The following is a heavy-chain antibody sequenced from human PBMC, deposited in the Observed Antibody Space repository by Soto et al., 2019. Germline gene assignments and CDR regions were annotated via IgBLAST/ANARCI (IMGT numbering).Heavy chain of an antibody. D-gene: IGHD3-9*01. CDR2: INHSGST. Sequence: SETLSLTCAVYGGSFSDYSWTWIRQPPGKGLEWIGEINHSGSTYYNPSLMSRVTISVDTSKNQFSLKLSSVTAADTAVYYCANTLDILTGYSWGQGTLVTSPQ. V-gene: IGHV4-34*01. CDR3: ANTLDILTGYS. CDR1: GGSFSDYS. J-gene: IGHJ4*02.